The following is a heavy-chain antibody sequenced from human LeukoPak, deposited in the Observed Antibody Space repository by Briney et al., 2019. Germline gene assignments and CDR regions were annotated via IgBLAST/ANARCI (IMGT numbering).Heavy chain of an antibody. V-gene: IGHV1-46*01. CDR3: ARDRGTGRWLRMKADDAFDI. J-gene: IGHJ3*02. CDR1: GDTFTSYY. D-gene: IGHD5-12*01. CDR2: INPSGGST. Sequence: ASVKVSCKASGDTFTSYYIHWVRQAPGHGLEWMGAINPSGGSTSYAQTFQGRVTMTRDTSTSTVYMELSSLRSEDTAVYYCARDRGTGRWLRMKADDAFDIWGQGTMVTVSS.